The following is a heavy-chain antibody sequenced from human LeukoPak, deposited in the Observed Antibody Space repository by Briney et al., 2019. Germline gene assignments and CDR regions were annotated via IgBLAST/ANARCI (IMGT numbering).Heavy chain of an antibody. Sequence: SETLSLTCAVSGYSISSGYFRAWIRQPPGKGLAWIGSISHSGSSYSKPSLKSRVIISVDTSNNQFSLKLTSVTAADTATYYCARDGYYYDGSFEYWGQGIRVAVSS. CDR2: ISHSGSS. D-gene: IGHD3-22*01. CDR1: GYSISSGYF. V-gene: IGHV4-38-2*02. CDR3: ARDGYYYDGSFEY. J-gene: IGHJ4*02.